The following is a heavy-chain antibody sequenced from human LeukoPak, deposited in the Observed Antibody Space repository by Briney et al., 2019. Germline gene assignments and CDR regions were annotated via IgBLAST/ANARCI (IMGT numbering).Heavy chain of an antibody. D-gene: IGHD5-12*01. V-gene: IGHV3-30*04. CDR1: GFTFNSYA. CDR3: ARDQLAYSGYDTLFDY. CDR2: ISYDGSNK. J-gene: IGHJ4*02. Sequence: GGSLRLSCAASGFTFNSYAIHWVRQAPGKGLEWVAVISYDGSNKYYADSVKGRFTISRDNSKNTLYLQLNSLRPEDKAVYYCARDQLAYSGYDTLFDYWGQGTLVTVSS.